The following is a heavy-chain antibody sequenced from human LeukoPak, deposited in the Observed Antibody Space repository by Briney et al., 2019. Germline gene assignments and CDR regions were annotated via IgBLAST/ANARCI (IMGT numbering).Heavy chain of an antibody. CDR2: ILTVFGTT. V-gene: IGHV1-69*05. Sequence: ASVKVSCKASGDTFKNYAISWVRQAPGQGLEWRGGILTVFGTTNYEQKFQGRVTITTDESTSTAYMELSSLTSEDTAVYYCARSKSVAYGFDYWGQGTLVIVSS. CDR1: GDTFKNYA. CDR3: ARSKSVAYGFDY. J-gene: IGHJ4*02. D-gene: IGHD4-17*01.